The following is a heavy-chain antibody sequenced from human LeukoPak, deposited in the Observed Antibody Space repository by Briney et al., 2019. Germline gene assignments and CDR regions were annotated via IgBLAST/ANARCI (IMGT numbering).Heavy chain of an antibody. CDR1: GGSISSGGYY. CDR2: IYYSGST. V-gene: IGHV4-31*03. J-gene: IGHJ4*02. D-gene: IGHD3-22*01. CDR3: ARVEIYYDSSGYYGNYYFDY. Sequence: SETLSLTCTVSGGSISSGGYYRSWIRQHPGKGLEWIGYIYYSGSTYYNPSLKSRVTISVDTSKNQFSLKLSSVTAADTAVYYCARVEIYYDSSGYYGNYYFDYWGQGTLVTVSS.